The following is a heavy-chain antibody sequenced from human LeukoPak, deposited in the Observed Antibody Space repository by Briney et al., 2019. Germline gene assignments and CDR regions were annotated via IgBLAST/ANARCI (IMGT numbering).Heavy chain of an antibody. CDR3: ARVFGAVYSDY. Sequence: PGGSLRLSCAASGFTFSSYSMNWVGQAPGKGLEWVSSISSSSSYIYYADLVKGRFTISRDKAKKSLYLQMNSLRAEETGVYYCARVFGAVYSDYWGQGTLVTVSS. D-gene: IGHD4/OR15-4a*01. J-gene: IGHJ4*02. CDR2: ISSSSSYI. V-gene: IGHV3-21*01. CDR1: GFTFSSYS.